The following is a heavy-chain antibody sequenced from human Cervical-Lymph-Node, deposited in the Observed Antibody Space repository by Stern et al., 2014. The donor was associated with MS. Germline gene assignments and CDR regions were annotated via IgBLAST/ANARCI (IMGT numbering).Heavy chain of an antibody. CDR1: GFAFVEYA. J-gene: IGHJ2*01. Sequence: EVQLVESGGGLVQPGRSLRLSCTAPGFAFVEYAMNWFRQAPGKGLEWVGFIRSNDYGGTTEFAASVRGRFTISRDDSKTIAYLQMNSLKTEDTAVYYCTRASPSESSGYQPIEWYFDLWGRGTLVTVSS. D-gene: IGHD3-22*01. V-gene: IGHV3-49*03. CDR3: TRASPSESSGYQPIEWYFDL. CDR2: IRSNDYGGTT.